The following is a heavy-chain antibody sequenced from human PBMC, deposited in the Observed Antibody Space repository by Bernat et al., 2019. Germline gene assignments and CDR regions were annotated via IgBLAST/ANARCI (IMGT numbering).Heavy chain of an antibody. D-gene: IGHD3-9*01. CDR3: AKGRGYYDILTGYCTPQWYFDY. V-gene: IGHV3-23*01. J-gene: IGHJ4*02. Sequence: EVQLLESGGGLVQPGGSLRLSCAASGFTFSSYAMSWVRQAPGKGLEWVSAISGSGGSRYYEDSVKGRFTISRDNSKNALYLQMNSLRAEDTAVYYCAKGRGYYDILTGYCTPQWYFDYWGQGTLVTVSS. CDR1: GFTFSSYA. CDR2: ISGSGGSR.